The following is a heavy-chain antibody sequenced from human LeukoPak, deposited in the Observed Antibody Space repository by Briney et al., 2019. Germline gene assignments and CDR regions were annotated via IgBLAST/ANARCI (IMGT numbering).Heavy chain of an antibody. Sequence: GGSLRLSCAASGFTFDDYAMHWVRQAPGKGLEWVSGISWNSGSIGYADSVKGRFTISRDNAKNSLYLQMNSLRAEDTALYYCAKDMRATVTRDAFDIWGQGTMVTVSS. V-gene: IGHV3-9*01. J-gene: IGHJ3*02. CDR2: ISWNSGSI. CDR1: GFTFDDYA. D-gene: IGHD4-17*01. CDR3: AKDMRATVTRDAFDI.